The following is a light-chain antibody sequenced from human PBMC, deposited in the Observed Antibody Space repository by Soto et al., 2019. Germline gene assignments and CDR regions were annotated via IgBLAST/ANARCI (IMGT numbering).Light chain of an antibody. CDR3: CSYAPSRTLL. J-gene: IGLJ2*01. V-gene: IGLV2-23*02. Sequence: SALTQPASVYGSPGQAITISCTGTSSDVGGYNYVSWYQQHPGKAPKLMIYDVSNRPSGVSNRFSGSKSGNTASLTISGLQAEDEADYFCCSYAPSRTLLFGGGTKVTVL. CDR1: SSDVGGYNY. CDR2: DVS.